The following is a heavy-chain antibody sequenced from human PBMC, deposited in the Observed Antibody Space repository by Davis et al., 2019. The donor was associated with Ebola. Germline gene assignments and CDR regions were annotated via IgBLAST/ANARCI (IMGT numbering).Heavy chain of an antibody. CDR3: TTDWVVVVPAARYGMDV. J-gene: IGHJ6*02. Sequence: GESLKISCAASGFTFSGSAMHWVRQASGKGLEWVGRIRSKANSYATAYAASVKGRFTISRDDSKNTAYLQMNSLKTEDTAVYYCTTDWVVVVPAARYGMDVWGQGTTVTVSS. D-gene: IGHD2-2*01. V-gene: IGHV3-73*01. CDR2: IRSKANSYAT. CDR1: GFTFSGSA.